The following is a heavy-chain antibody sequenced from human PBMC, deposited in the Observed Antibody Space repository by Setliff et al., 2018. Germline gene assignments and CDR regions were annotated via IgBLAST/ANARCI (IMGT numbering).Heavy chain of an antibody. CDR3: ARGPRYSGSYYVNY. V-gene: IGHV4-61*09. J-gene: IGHJ4*02. D-gene: IGHD1-26*01. CDR1: GDSISSGSYY. CDR2: FHTGGST. Sequence: SETLSLTCTVSGDSISSGSYYWTWIRQPAGKGLEWIGHFHTGGSTNYNRSLRSRVSISVDTSKNQFSLKLSSVTAADTAVYYCARGPRYSGSYYVNYWGQGTLVTAPQ.